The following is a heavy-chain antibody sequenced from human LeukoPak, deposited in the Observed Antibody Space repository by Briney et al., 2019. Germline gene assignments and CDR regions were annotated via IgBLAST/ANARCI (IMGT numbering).Heavy chain of an antibody. V-gene: IGHV3-30*04. CDR2: ISYDGTNK. CDR3: AGGPYYDSSGYLPNYYGMDV. Sequence: GGSLRLSCAASGFTFSTYTMNWVRQAPGKGLEWVAIISYDGTNKYYADSVKGRFTISRDNSKNTLYLQMNSLRAEDTAVYYCAGGPYYDSSGYLPNYYGMDVWGQGTTVTVSS. D-gene: IGHD3-22*01. CDR1: GFTFSTYT. J-gene: IGHJ6*02.